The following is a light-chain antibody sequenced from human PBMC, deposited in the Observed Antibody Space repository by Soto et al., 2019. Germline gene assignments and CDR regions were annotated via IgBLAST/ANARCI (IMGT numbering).Light chain of an antibody. CDR1: SXFVGSFSL. V-gene: IGLV2-23*01. Sequence: QSALAQPASVSGSPGQSVTISCTGTSXFVGSFSLVSWYQQHPGKAPKVMISEGPRRPSGVPDRFSGSTSVNSAFLTISGLQADDEADYYCCLYIGATTYVFGTGTKVTVL. CDR3: CLYIGATTYV. CDR2: EGP. J-gene: IGLJ1*01.